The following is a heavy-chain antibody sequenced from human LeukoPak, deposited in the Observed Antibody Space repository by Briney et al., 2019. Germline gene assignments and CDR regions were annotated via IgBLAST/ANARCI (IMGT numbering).Heavy chain of an antibody. Sequence: GGSLRLSCAASGFTFSSYSMNWVRQAPGKGLEWVSSISSSSSYIYYADSVKGRFTISRDNAKNSLYLQMTSLRAEDTAVYYCARVNGDDSFDSWGQGTLVAVSS. CDR3: ARVNGDDSFDS. CDR1: GFTFSSYS. J-gene: IGHJ4*02. D-gene: IGHD4-17*01. V-gene: IGHV3-21*01. CDR2: ISSSSSYI.